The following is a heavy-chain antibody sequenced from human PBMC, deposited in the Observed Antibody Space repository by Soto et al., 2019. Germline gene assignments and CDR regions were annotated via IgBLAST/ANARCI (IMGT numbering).Heavy chain of an antibody. V-gene: IGHV1-3*05. D-gene: IGHD6-19*01. J-gene: IGHJ6*02. CDR3: AREYSSGWKNYYGMDV. CDR2: INAGNGNT. Sequence: QVQLVQSGAEEKKPGASVKVSCKASGYTFTSYAMHWVRQAPGQRLEWMGWINAGNGNTKYSQKFQGRVTITRDTSASTAYMELSSLRSEDTAVYYGAREYSSGWKNYYGMDVWGQGTTVTVSS. CDR1: GYTFTSYA.